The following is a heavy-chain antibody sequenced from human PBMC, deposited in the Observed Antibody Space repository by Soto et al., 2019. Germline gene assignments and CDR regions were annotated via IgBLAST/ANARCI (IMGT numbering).Heavy chain of an antibody. Sequence: EVQLLDSGGGLVQPGGSLRLSCAASGVTFNTYSMSWVRQAPGKGLEWVSTITNNGVSTYYADSVKGRFTNSRDNAKNLLYLQMNSLRAEDTAVYYCVLNCRYDSFDIWGQGTMVTVSS. CDR2: ITNNGVST. CDR3: VLNCRYDSFDI. J-gene: IGHJ3*02. V-gene: IGHV3-23*01. D-gene: IGHD1-1*01. CDR1: GVTFNTYS.